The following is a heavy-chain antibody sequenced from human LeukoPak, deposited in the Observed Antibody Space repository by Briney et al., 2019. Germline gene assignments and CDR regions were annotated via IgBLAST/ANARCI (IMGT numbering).Heavy chain of an antibody. Sequence: PSKTLSLTCTVSGGSISSYYWSWIRQPPGKGLEWFGCISYSGSTNYNPSLKSRVTISVDTSRNQFSLKLSSVTAADTAVYYCARGRLGGSGSYYNVLDYWRQGTLVTVSS. J-gene: IGHJ4*02. CDR1: GGSISSYY. CDR3: ARGRLGGSGSYYNVLDY. V-gene: IGHV4-59*01. CDR2: ISYSGST. D-gene: IGHD3-10*01.